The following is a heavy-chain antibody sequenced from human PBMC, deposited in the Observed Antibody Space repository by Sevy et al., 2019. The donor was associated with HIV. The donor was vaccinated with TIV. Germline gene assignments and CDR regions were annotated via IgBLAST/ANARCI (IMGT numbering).Heavy chain of an antibody. V-gene: IGHV1-24*01. CDR3: VGSRSGLPHFDY. Sequence: ASVKVSCKVSRYSLTELSMHWVRQAPGKGLEWMGGFDPEDGKTIYAQKFQGRVTMTEDTSTDTAYMELSSLRSEDTAVFYCVGSRSGLPHFDYWGQGTPVTVSS. J-gene: IGHJ4*02. CDR2: FDPEDGKT. CDR1: RYSLTELS. D-gene: IGHD5-12*01.